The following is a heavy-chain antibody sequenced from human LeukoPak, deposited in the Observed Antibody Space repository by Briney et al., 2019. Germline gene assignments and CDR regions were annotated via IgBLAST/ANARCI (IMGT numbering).Heavy chain of an antibody. CDR3: ARVRTSEWELLYYFDY. Sequence: ASVKVSCKASGYTFTGYYMHWVRQAPGQGLEWMGWINPNSGGTNYAQKFQGRVTMTRDTSISTAYMELSRLGSADTAVYYCARVRTSEWELLYYFDYWGQGTLVTVSS. V-gene: IGHV1-2*02. CDR2: INPNSGGT. CDR1: GYTFTGYY. J-gene: IGHJ4*02. D-gene: IGHD1-26*01.